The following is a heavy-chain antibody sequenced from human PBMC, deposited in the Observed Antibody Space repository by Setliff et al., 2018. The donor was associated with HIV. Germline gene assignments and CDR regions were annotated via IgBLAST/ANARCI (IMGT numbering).Heavy chain of an antibody. Sequence: SETLSLTCTASGGYISTYYWSWIRQPPGKGLEWIGYISNIGSTNYNPSLKSRVTISVDTSKNNFSLRLRSVTAADTAVYYCAKHRVTLHYYMDVWGKGTTVTVSS. D-gene: IGHD3-10*01. CDR3: AKHRVTLHYYMDV. V-gene: IGHV4-59*08. J-gene: IGHJ6*03. CDR2: ISNIGST. CDR1: GGYISTYY.